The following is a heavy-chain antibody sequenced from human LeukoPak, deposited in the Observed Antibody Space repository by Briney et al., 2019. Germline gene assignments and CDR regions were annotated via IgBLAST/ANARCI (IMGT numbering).Heavy chain of an antibody. CDR1: GFTFSSYV. CDR2: ISYDGSNE. D-gene: IGHD1-1*01. CDR3: ARATHDSAFDY. V-gene: IGHV3-30*04. J-gene: IGHJ4*02. Sequence: PVGSLRLSCAASGFTFSSYVMHWVRQAPGKGLEWVAIISYDGSNEYYADSVKGRFTISRDNSKNTLYLQMNSLRAEDTAVYYCARATHDSAFDYWGQGTLVTVSS.